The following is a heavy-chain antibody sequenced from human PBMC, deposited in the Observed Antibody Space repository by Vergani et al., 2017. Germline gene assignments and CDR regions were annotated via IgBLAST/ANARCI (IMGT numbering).Heavy chain of an antibody. CDR2: IHPADSDT. Sequence: EVQLVQSGAEVKKPGESLKISCQISGYSLTNYWIGWARQMPGKGLEWMGIIHPADSDTRYSPSFQGKVTISVDKSISTAYLQRSSLRASDSAMYYCARLYGRDSSGSKYFDYWGQGTLVTVSS. V-gene: IGHV5-51*01. CDR3: ARLYGRDSSGSKYFDY. CDR1: GYSLTNYW. D-gene: IGHD3-22*01. J-gene: IGHJ4*02.